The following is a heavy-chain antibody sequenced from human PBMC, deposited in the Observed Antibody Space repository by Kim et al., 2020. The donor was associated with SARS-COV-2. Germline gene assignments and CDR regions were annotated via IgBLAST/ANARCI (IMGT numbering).Heavy chain of an antibody. V-gene: IGHV4-59*08. CDR3: ARQSNSGFDY. D-gene: IGHD4-4*01. J-gene: IGHJ4*02. CDR1: GASFTSFY. Sequence: SETLSLTCAVSGASFTSFYWSWLRKPPGERLEWIGFVYSTGLTRHNPSLEGRVSISLDTSNSQFSLHLSSATAAYTAVYYCARQSNSGFDYWGQGALVTV. CDR2: VYSTGLT.